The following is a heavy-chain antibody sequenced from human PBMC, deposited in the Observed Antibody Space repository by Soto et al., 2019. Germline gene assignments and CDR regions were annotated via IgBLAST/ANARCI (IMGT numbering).Heavy chain of an antibody. V-gene: IGHV4-59*01. J-gene: IGHJ4*02. CDR3: ARGHRYCSGGSCYLFDY. CDR2: IYYRGTT. CDR1: GGSFNNFY. Sequence: QVQLQESGPGLVKPSETLSLTCTVSGGSFNNFYWSWLRQPPGEGLEWIGWIYYRGTTNYNPSLKSRVTISLDTSKSQFSLKLNSVTAADTAVYYRARGHRYCSGGSCYLFDYWGQGDLVTVSS. D-gene: IGHD2-15*01.